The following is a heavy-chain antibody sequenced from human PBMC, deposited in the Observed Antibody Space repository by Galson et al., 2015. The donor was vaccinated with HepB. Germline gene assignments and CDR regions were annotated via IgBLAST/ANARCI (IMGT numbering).Heavy chain of an antibody. V-gene: IGHV2-5*02. J-gene: IGHJ5*02. CDR2: IYWDDDK. CDR1: GFSLSTSGVG. D-gene: IGHD3-3*01. CDR3: AHTGGSGYYEDGGFDP. Sequence: PALVKPTQTLTLTCTFSGFSLSTSGVGVGWIRQPPGKALEWLALIYWDDDKRYSPSLKSRLTITKDTSKNQVVLTMTNMDPVDTATYYCAHTGGSGYYEDGGFDPWGQGTLVTVSS.